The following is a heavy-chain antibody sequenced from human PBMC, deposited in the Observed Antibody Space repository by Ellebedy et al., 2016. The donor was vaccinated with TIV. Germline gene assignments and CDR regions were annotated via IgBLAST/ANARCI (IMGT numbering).Heavy chain of an antibody. Sequence: PGGSLRLSCAASGFTVSGDYMSWVRQAPGKGLEWVSIMDAGGNTHYPDPVKGRFTISRDNSKNPLYLQMNSLRAEDTDVYYCARGGYMSGLDYWGQGTLVTVSS. CDR2: MDAGGNT. CDR1: GFTVSGDY. J-gene: IGHJ4*02. CDR3: ARGGYMSGLDY. D-gene: IGHD6-19*01. V-gene: IGHV3-66*01.